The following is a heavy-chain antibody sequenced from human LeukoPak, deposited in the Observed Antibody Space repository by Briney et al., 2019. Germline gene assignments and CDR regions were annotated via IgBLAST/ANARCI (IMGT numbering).Heavy chain of an antibody. J-gene: IGHJ4*02. CDR1: GFSVTNAW. CDR3: AKDQADCSSTSCYERGFDY. V-gene: IGHV3-53*01. CDR2: IYSSGGT. Sequence: GGSLRLSCAASGFSVTNAWMSWVRQAPGKGLEWVSFIYSSGGTYYADSVKGRFTISRDNSKNTLYLQMNSLRAEDTAVYYCAKDQADCSSTSCYERGFDYWGQGTLVTVSS. D-gene: IGHD2-2*01.